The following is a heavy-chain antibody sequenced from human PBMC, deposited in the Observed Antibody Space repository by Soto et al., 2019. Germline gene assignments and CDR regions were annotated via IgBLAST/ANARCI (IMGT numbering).Heavy chain of an antibody. D-gene: IGHD3-16*02. CDR1: GYTFTSYC. Sequence: ASVKVSCKASGYTFTSYCISWVRQAPGQGLEWMGWISAYNGNTNYAQKLQGRVTMTTDTSTSTAYMELRSLRSDDTAVYYCARDRYDYVWGSYRSTYYYDMDVWGQGTTVTVS. V-gene: IGHV1-18*01. J-gene: IGHJ6*02. CDR2: ISAYNGNT. CDR3: ARDRYDYVWGSYRSTYYYDMDV.